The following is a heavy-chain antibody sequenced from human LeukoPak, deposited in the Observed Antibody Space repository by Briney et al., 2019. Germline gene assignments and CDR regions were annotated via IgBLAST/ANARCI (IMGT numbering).Heavy chain of an antibody. CDR2: IYYSGST. Sequence: KASETLSLTCTVSGGSISSYYWSWIRQPPGKGLEWIGYIYYSGSTNYNPSLKSRVTISVDTSKNQFSLKLSSVTAADTAVYYCARIPRGYYYDSSGYFFDYWGQGTLVTVSS. CDR3: ARIPRGYYYDSSGYFFDY. CDR1: GGSISSYY. J-gene: IGHJ4*02. D-gene: IGHD3-22*01. V-gene: IGHV4-59*08.